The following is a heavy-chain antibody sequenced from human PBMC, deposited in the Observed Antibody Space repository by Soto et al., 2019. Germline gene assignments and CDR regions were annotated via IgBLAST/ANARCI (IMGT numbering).Heavy chain of an antibody. Sequence: PGVTLRLSCAASGFTFSSYSMNWVRQAPGKGPEWVSSISSSSSYIYYADSVKGRFTISRDNAKNSLYLQMNSLRSEDTAVYYCARDGLEYYGSGSHNGMDVWGQGTTVAVSS. CDR3: ARDGLEYYGSGSHNGMDV. CDR1: GFTFSSYS. J-gene: IGHJ6*02. CDR2: ISSSSSYI. V-gene: IGHV3-21*01. D-gene: IGHD3-10*01.